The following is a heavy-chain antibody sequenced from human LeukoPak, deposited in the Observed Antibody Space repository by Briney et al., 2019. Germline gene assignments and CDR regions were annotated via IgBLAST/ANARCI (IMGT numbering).Heavy chain of an antibody. CDR2: IYTSGST. V-gene: IGHV4-4*07. CDR1: GGSISSYY. CDR3: ARGVYQLLWDSSYFDY. D-gene: IGHD2-2*01. Sequence: SETLSLTCTVSGGSISSYYWSWIRQPAGKGLEWIGRIYTSGSTNYNPSLKSRVTMSVDTSKNQFSRKLSSVTAADTAVYYCARGVYQLLWDSSYFDYWGQGTLVTVSS. J-gene: IGHJ4*02.